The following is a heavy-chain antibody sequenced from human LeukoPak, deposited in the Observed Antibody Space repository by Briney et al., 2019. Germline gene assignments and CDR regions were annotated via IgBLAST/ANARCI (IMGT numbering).Heavy chain of an antibody. J-gene: IGHJ4*02. D-gene: IGHD2-8*01. CDR1: GGSISSGNYY. CDR3: ARVNFALMMAPD. CDR2: IYTSGST. Sequence: SETLSLTCTVSGGSISSGNYYWSWIRQPAGKGLEWIGRIYTSGSTNYNPSLKSRVTMSVDTSKNQFSLKLSSVTAADTAVYYCARVNFALMMAPDWGQGTLVTVSS. V-gene: IGHV4-61*02.